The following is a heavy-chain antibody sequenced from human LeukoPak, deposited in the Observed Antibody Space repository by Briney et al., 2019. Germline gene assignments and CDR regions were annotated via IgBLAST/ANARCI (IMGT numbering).Heavy chain of an antibody. V-gene: IGHV3-33*01. Sequence: GGSLRLSCAASGFTFSSYGMHWDRQAPGKGLEWVAVIWYDGSNKYYADSVKGRFTISRDNSKNTLYLQMNSLRAEDTAVYYCARDTAMVREYYYYGMDVWGQGTTVTVSS. CDR3: ARDTAMVREYYYYGMDV. J-gene: IGHJ6*02. CDR1: GFTFSSYG. D-gene: IGHD5-18*01. CDR2: IWYDGSNK.